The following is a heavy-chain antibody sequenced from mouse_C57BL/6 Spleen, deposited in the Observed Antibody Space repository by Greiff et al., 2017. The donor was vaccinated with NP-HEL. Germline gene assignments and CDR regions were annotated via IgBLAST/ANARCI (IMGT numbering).Heavy chain of an antibody. CDR3: ARTLRSAGYYAMDY. CDR2: IYPGDGDT. J-gene: IGHJ4*01. V-gene: IGHV1-80*01. D-gene: IGHD1-1*01. CDR1: GYAFSSYW. Sequence: VQLQQSGAELVKPGASVKISCKASGYAFSSYWMNWVKQRPGKGLEWIGQIYPGDGDTNYNGKFKGKAKLTADKSSSTAYMQLSSLTSEDSAVYFCARTLRSAGYYAMDYWGQGTSVTVSS.